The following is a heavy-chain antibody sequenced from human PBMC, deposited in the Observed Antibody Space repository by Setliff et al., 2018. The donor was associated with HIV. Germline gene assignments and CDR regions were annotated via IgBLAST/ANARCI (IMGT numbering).Heavy chain of an antibody. D-gene: IGHD3-10*01. CDR3: ARDWVTRSNYYGSGSPWYFDF. CDR1: GDSIGDYY. J-gene: IGHJ2*01. Sequence: LETLSLTCTVSGDSIGDYYWNWIRQPAGKGLEWIGRVYASAYSNYNPSLKSRVTMSVDTSQNQFSLKLRSVNAADTAVYYCARDWVTRSNYYGSGSPWYFDFWGRGILVTVS. V-gene: IGHV4-4*07. CDR2: VYASAYS.